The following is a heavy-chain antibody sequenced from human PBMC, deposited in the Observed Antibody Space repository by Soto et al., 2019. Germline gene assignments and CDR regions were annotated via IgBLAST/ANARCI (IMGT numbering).Heavy chain of an antibody. Sequence: EVQLVESGGGLVQPGGSLRLSCAASGFTVSSNYMSWVRQAPGKGLEWVSVIYSGGSTYYADSVKGRFTISRDNSKNTLYLQMNSLRAEDTAVYYCAVTGHSSSWGAFDIWGQGTMVTVSS. J-gene: IGHJ3*02. CDR3: AVTGHSSSWGAFDI. V-gene: IGHV3-66*01. CDR1: GFTVSSNY. D-gene: IGHD6-13*01. CDR2: IYSGGST.